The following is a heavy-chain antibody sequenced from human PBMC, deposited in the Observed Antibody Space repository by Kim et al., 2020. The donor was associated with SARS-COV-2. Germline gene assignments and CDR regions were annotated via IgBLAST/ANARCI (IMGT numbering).Heavy chain of an antibody. Sequence: GGSLRLSCTASGFTFGDYAMSWVRQAPGKGLEWVGLIGRKGYGGTTQYAASVRGRFTISRDESGVIAYLQMNSLKTEDTAVYYCTRDSGPYNNDWFSYWGQGALVTVSS. J-gene: IGHJ4*02. CDR1: GFTFGDYA. V-gene: IGHV3-49*04. D-gene: IGHD3-9*01. CDR3: TRDSGPYNNDWFSY. CDR2: IGRKGYGGTT.